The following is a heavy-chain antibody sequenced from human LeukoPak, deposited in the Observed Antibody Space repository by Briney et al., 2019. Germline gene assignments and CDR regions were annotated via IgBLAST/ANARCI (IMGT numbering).Heavy chain of an antibody. Sequence: ASVKVSCKASGYTFTNYYIHWMRQAPGQGLEWMGIINPSGGSNSNAQNFQGRVTMTRDTSTSTVYMELSSLRSEDTAVYYCARAGIFDYWGQGTLVTVSS. CDR2: INPSGGSN. CDR1: GYTFTNYY. V-gene: IGHV1-46*01. CDR3: ARAGIFDY. D-gene: IGHD3-10*01. J-gene: IGHJ4*02.